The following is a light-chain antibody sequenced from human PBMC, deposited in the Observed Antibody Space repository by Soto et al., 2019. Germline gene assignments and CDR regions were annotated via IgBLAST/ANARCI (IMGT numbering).Light chain of an antibody. CDR3: SSYAGTNNLGV. CDR1: SSDVGGYKY. Sequence: QSALTQPPSASGSPGQSVTISCTGTSSDVGGYKYVSWYQQHPGKAPKLMIFEVNKRPSGVPDRFSGSKSGNTASLTVSWLQAEDDADYYCSSYAGTNNLGVFGTGTKVTVL. V-gene: IGLV2-8*01. J-gene: IGLJ1*01. CDR2: EVN.